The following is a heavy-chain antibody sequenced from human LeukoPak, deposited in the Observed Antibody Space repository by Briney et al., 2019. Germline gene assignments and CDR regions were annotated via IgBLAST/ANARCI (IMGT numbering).Heavy chain of an antibody. Sequence: ASVKVSCKASGYTFTSYDINWVRQATGQGLEWMGWMNPNSGNTGYAQKFQGRVTITRNTSISTAYMELSSLRSEDTAVYYCARGTANWLAYNWFDPWGQGTLVTVSS. D-gene: IGHD5-12*01. CDR1: GYTFTSYD. J-gene: IGHJ5*02. CDR3: ARGTANWLAYNWFDP. V-gene: IGHV1-8*03. CDR2: MNPNSGNT.